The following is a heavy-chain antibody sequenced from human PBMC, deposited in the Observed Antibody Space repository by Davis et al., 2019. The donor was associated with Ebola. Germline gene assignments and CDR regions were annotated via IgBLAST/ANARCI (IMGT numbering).Heavy chain of an antibody. Sequence: GESLKISCTASGFTVSSNHMSWVRQAPGKGLEWVSVIYSGGTTRYADYADSVEGRFTISRDNSKNTLYLQMNSLRDEDTAVYYCAREYSGYDRHGYYDSSGYPDYWGQGTLVTVSS. CDR3: AREYSGYDRHGYYDSSGYPDY. J-gene: IGHJ4*02. CDR1: GFTVSSNH. D-gene: IGHD3-22*01. V-gene: IGHV3-66*01. CDR2: IYSGGTT.